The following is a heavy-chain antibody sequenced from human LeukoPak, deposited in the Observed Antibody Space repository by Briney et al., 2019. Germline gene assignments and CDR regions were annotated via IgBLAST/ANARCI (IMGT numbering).Heavy chain of an antibody. J-gene: IGHJ4*02. CDR3: ARGLYYFDY. Sequence: SETLSLTCGVYGGSLSGHYWSWIRQSPGKGLEWMGEINHSGDTNYNPSLKGRVAISVDTSNNQFSLKVNSVPAADTAIYYCARGLYYFDYWGQGTLVSVSS. CDR1: GGSLSGHY. CDR2: INHSGDT. V-gene: IGHV4-34*01.